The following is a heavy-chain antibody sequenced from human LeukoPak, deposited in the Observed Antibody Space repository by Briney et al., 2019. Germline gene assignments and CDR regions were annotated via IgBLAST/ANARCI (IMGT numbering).Heavy chain of an antibody. Sequence: GGSLRLSCAASGFTFDDYGMSWVRQAPGKGLEWVSGINWNGGSTGYADSVKGRFTISRDNAKNSLYLQMNSLRAEDTALYHCARVTPYNWNFDYWGQGTLVTVSS. CDR2: INWNGGST. V-gene: IGHV3-20*01. D-gene: IGHD1-20*01. CDR3: ARVTPYNWNFDY. J-gene: IGHJ4*02. CDR1: GFTFDDYG.